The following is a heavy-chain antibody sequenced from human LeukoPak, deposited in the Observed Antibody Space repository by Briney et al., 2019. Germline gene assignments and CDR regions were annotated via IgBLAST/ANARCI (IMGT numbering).Heavy chain of an antibody. CDR1: GFTFSSYG. Sequence: GGSLRLSCAASGFTFSSYGMHWVRQAPGKGLEWVTVIWYDGSNKYYADSVKGRFTISRDNSKNTLYLQMNSLRAEDTAVYYCARGIWDTMIVVDSSFDYWGQGTLVTVSS. V-gene: IGHV3-33*01. CDR3: ARGIWDTMIVVDSSFDY. CDR2: IWYDGSNK. D-gene: IGHD3-22*01. J-gene: IGHJ4*02.